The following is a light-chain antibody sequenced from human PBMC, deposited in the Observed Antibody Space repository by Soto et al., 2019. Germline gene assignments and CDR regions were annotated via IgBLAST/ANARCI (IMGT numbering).Light chain of an antibody. J-gene: IGKJ1*01. V-gene: IGKV1-5*03. CDR2: KAS. CDR1: QSISSW. CDR3: QQYSGYSGT. Sequence: DIQMTQSPSTLSASVGDRVTLTCRASQSISSWLAWFQQKPGKAPKLLIYKASSLESGVPSRFSGSGSGTDFTLTISRLQPDDFATYYCQQYSGYSGTFGQGTKVDIK.